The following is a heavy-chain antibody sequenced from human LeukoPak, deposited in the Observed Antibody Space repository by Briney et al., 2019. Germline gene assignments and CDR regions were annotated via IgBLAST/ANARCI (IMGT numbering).Heavy chain of an antibody. J-gene: IGHJ4*02. V-gene: IGHV4-59*08. CDR2: IYYSGST. CDR3: AGAYYDFWSGYPTFDY. CDR1: GGSISSYY. D-gene: IGHD3-3*01. Sequence: PSETLSLTCTVSGGSISSYYWSWIRQHPGKGLEWLGYIYYSGSTNYNPSLKSRVTISVDTSKNQFSLKLSSVTAADTAVYYCAGAYYDFWSGYPTFDYWGQGTLVTVSS.